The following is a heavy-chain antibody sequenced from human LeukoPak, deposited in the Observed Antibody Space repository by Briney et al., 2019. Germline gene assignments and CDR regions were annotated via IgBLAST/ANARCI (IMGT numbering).Heavy chain of an antibody. J-gene: IGHJ4*02. CDR2: IYQSGST. D-gene: IGHD1-1*01. CDR1: GGSFSSGGYY. Sequence: SETLSLTCTVSGGSFSSGGYYWICIRQHPGKGLEWIGYIYQSGSTYYNPSLKSRVTISVDTSKNQFSLKLSSVTAADTAVYYCARGFRGTADYRGQGTLVTVSS. V-gene: IGHV4-31*03. CDR3: ARGFRGTADY.